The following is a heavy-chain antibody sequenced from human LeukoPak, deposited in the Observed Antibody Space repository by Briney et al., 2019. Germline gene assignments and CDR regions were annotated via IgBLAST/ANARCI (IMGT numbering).Heavy chain of an antibody. J-gene: IGHJ6*02. CDR1: GFTVSSNY. CDR2: IYSVGST. D-gene: IGHD4-17*01. V-gene: IGHV3-53*04. CDR3: ARGGTVTTSGYYYYYYGMDV. Sequence: GGSLRLSCAASGFTVSSNYLSWVRQAQGKGLGWVSVIYSVGSTYYADSVKGRFTISRHNSKNTLYLQMNRLRAEDTAVYYCARGGTVTTSGYYYYYYGMDVWGQGTTVTVSS.